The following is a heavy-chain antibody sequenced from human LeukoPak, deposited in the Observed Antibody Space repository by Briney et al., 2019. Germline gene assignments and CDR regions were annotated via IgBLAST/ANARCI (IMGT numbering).Heavy chain of an antibody. J-gene: IGHJ4*02. D-gene: IGHD3-22*01. V-gene: IGHV3-30*18. CDR1: GFTSSSYG. CDR2: ISYDGSNK. Sequence: GGSLRLSCAASGFTSSSYGMHWVRQAPGKGLEWVAVISYDGSNKYYADSVKGRFTISRDNSKNTLYLQMNSLRAEDTAVYYCAKDEQYYYDSSGYTYYFDYWGQGTLVTVSS. CDR3: AKDEQYYYDSSGYTYYFDY.